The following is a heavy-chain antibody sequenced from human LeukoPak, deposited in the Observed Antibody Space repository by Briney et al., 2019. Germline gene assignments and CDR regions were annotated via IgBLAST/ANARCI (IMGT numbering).Heavy chain of an antibody. V-gene: IGHV6-1*01. CDR2: TYYRSKWGN. CDR1: GDSVSSYDAT. J-gene: IGHJ3*01. Sequence: SQTLSLTCAISGDSVSSYDATWNWIRQSPSRGLEWLGRTYYRSKWGNDYAVSVKSRITINPDTSKNQFSLHLNSVTPEDTVVYYCARVSSRAFDVWGQGTMVTVSP. D-gene: IGHD6-6*01. CDR3: ARVSSRAFDV.